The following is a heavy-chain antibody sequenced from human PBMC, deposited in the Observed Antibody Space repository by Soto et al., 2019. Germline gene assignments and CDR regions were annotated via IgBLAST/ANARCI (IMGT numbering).Heavy chain of an antibody. D-gene: IGHD6-6*01. Sequence: GGSLRLSCAAAEFTFSNYAMSWVRQAPGKGLEWVSSISDNGSNIYYADSVKGRFTISRDNAKNSLYLQMNSLRAEDTAVYYCARFHSSRWFDPWGQGTLVTVSS. V-gene: IGHV3-21*01. CDR3: ARFHSSRWFDP. J-gene: IGHJ5*02. CDR1: EFTFSNYA. CDR2: ISDNGSNI.